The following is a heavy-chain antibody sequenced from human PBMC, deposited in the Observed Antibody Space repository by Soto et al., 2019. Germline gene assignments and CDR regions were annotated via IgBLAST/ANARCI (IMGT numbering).Heavy chain of an antibody. V-gene: IGHV4-59*01. CDR1: GGSISSYY. CDR3: ARGRLYYYYYMDV. Sequence: TSETLSLTCTVSGGSISSYYWSWIRQPPGKGLEWIGYIYYSGSTNYNPSLKSRVTISVDTSKNQFSLKLSSVTAADTAVYYCARGRLYYYYYMDVWGKGTTVTVS. J-gene: IGHJ6*03. CDR2: IYYSGST.